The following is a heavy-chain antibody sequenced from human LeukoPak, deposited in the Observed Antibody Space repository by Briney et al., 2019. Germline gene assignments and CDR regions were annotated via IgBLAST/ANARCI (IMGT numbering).Heavy chain of an antibody. Sequence: GGSLRLSCTASGFTVSSNYMSWVRQAPGKGLEWVSVIYSGGSTYYADSVKGRFTISRHNSKNTLYLQMNSLRAEDTAVYYCARVGAYCGGDCYWYYFDYWGQGTLVTVSS. CDR1: GFTVSSNY. CDR2: IYSGGST. CDR3: ARVGAYCGGDCYWYYFDY. D-gene: IGHD2-21*02. V-gene: IGHV3-53*04. J-gene: IGHJ4*02.